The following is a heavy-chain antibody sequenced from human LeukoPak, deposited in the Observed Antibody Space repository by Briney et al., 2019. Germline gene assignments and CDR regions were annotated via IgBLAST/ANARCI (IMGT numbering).Heavy chain of an antibody. V-gene: IGHV3-30*18. CDR3: AKDSSLAAADY. D-gene: IGHD6-13*01. J-gene: IGHJ4*02. CDR1: GFTFSNYG. Sequence: GRSLRLSCAASGFTFSNYGVHWVRQAPGKGLEWVAVISYDGSNKYYADSVKGRFTISRDNSKNTLYLQMNSLRAEDTAVYYCAKDSSLAAADYWGQGTLVTVSS. CDR2: ISYDGSNK.